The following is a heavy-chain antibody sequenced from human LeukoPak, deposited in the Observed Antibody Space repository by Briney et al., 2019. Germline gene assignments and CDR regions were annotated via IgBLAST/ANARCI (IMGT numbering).Heavy chain of an antibody. J-gene: IGHJ1*01. CDR2: IRYDGSNK. CDR3: ARGGKRAVAGTRSPQYFQH. Sequence: GGSLRLSCAASGLTFSSYGVHWVRQAPGKGLEWVAYIRYDGSNKYYADSVKGRFTISRDNSKNTLYVQMNSLRAEDTAVYYCARGGKRAVAGTRSPQYFQHWGQGTLVTVSS. CDR1: GLTFSSYG. D-gene: IGHD6-19*01. V-gene: IGHV3-30*02.